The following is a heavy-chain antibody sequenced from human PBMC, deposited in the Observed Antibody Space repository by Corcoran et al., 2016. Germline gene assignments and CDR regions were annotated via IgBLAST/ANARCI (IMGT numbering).Heavy chain of an antibody. CDR3: AKEGEEDY. Sequence: QVQLVESGGGVVQPGRSLRLSCAASGFIFSSSGMHWVRQAPGKGLEWVAVISYDGNNKYYADSVKGRFTVSRDNSKNTLYLQMNSLRAEDTAVYYCAKEGEEDYWGRGALVTVSS. D-gene: IGHD3-16*01. CDR1: GFIFSSSG. CDR2: ISYDGNNK. V-gene: IGHV3-30*18. J-gene: IGHJ4*02.